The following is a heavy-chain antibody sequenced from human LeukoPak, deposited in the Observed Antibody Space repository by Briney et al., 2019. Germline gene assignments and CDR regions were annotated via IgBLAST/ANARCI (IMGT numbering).Heavy chain of an antibody. J-gene: IGHJ4*02. CDR3: ARTPSRTRVFDY. D-gene: IGHD3-10*01. Sequence: PSQTLSLTCTVSNGSISSVGYYWSWIRQNPGKGLEFIGYIYHSGSTYYSPSLKRPITISMDTSENQFSLRLTAVTAADSAIYYCARTPSRTRVFDYWGQGTLVTVSS. V-gene: IGHV4-31*01. CDR2: IYHSGST. CDR1: NGSISSVGYY.